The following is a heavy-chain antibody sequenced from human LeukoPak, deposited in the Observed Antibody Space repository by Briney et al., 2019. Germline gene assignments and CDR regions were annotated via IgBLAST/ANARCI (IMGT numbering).Heavy chain of an antibody. CDR2: INHSGST. J-gene: IGHJ4*02. D-gene: IGHD2-2*01. V-gene: IGHV4-34*01. Sequence: SETLSLTCAVYGGSFSGYYWSWIRQPPGKGLEWIGEINHSGSTNYNPSLKSRVTISVDTSKNQFSLKLSSVTAADTAVYYCARVRDCSSTSCYPRRYYFDYWGQGTLVTVSS. CDR3: ARVRDCSSTSCYPRRYYFDY. CDR1: GGSFSGYY.